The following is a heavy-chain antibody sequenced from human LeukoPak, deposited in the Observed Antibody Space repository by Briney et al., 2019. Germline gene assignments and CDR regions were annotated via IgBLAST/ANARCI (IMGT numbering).Heavy chain of an antibody. J-gene: IGHJ4*02. Sequence: GESLKISCKGSGYRFTSYWIGWARQMPGKGLEWMGIIYPGDSDTRYSPSFQGQVTISADKSISTAYLQWSSLKASDTAMYYCARPTYGSGSYVDCWGQGTLVTVSS. CDR1: GYRFTSYW. D-gene: IGHD3-10*01. CDR2: IYPGDSDT. CDR3: ARPTYGSGSYVDC. V-gene: IGHV5-51*01.